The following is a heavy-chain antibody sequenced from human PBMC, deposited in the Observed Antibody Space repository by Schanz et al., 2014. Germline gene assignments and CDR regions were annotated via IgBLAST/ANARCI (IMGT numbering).Heavy chain of an antibody. D-gene: IGHD4-17*01. CDR2: IRYDGSNK. V-gene: IGHV3-30*02. Sequence: VQLVESGGGLVQPGGSLRLSCAASGFTFSSSGMHWVRQAPGKGLGWVAFIRYDGSNKYYADSVKGRFTISRDNSKNTLYLQMNSLRAEDTAVYYCTTGVYDSGTYWGQGTLVTVSS. J-gene: IGHJ4*02. CDR3: TTGVYDSGTY. CDR1: GFTFSSSG.